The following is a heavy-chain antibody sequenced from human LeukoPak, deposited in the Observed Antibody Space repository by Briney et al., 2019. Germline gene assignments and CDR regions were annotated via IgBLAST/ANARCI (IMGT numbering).Heavy chain of an antibody. CDR2: ISSSGSTI. CDR3: ASFPRWLPRY. CDR1: GFTFSSYE. D-gene: IGHD5-24*01. Sequence: GGSLRLSCAASGFTFSSYEMNWVRQAPGKGLEWVSYISSSGSTIYYADSVKGRFTISRDNAKNSLYLQMNSLRAEDTAVYYCASFPRWLPRYWGQGTLVTVSS. V-gene: IGHV3-48*03. J-gene: IGHJ4*02.